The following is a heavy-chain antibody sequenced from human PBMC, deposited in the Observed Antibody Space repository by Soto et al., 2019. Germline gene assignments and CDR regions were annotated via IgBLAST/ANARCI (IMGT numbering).Heavy chain of an antibody. CDR1: GGSISGSC. V-gene: IGHV4-59*01. J-gene: IGHJ4*02. CDR2: VYYNGST. CDR3: ARSVAVAGAHTDS. Sequence: PSETRSLPCSVSGGSISGSCWRWIRQSPGKGLEWLGYVYYNGSTNYSPSLRSRVSISVDTSKNEFSLRLSSVTAADTAVYFCARSVAVAGAHTDSWGQGTEITVSS. D-gene: IGHD6-19*01.